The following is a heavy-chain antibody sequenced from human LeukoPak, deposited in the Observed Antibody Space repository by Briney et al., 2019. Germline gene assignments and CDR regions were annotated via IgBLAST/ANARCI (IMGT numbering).Heavy chain of an antibody. D-gene: IGHD2-21*02. Sequence: SVKVSCKACGGTFSSYAISWVRQAPGQGLEWMGRIIPILGIANYAQKFQGRVTITADKSTSTAYMELSSLRSEDTAVYYCANRVVTAGGLDYFDYWGQGTLVTVSS. CDR3: ANRVVTAGGLDYFDY. CDR1: GGTFSSYA. V-gene: IGHV1-69*04. J-gene: IGHJ4*02. CDR2: IIPILGIA.